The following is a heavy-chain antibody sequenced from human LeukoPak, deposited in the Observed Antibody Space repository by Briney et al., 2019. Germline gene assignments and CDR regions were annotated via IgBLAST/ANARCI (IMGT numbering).Heavy chain of an antibody. D-gene: IGHD3-10*01. CDR2: ISWNSGTI. J-gene: IGHJ4*02. Sequence: PGGSLRLSCAASGFIFDDYAMHWVRQAPGKGLEWISGISWNSGTIVYADSVKGRFTISRDNAKNSLYLQMNSLRPEDTALYFCVSGRYGSGSEIFDYWGQGTLVTVPS. CDR3: VSGRYGSGSEIFDY. V-gene: IGHV3-9*01. CDR1: GFIFDDYA.